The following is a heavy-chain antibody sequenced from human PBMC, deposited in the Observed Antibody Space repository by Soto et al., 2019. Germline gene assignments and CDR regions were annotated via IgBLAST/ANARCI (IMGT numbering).Heavy chain of an antibody. CDR2: ISYDGSNK. J-gene: IGHJ4*02. V-gene: IGHV3-30-3*01. CDR1: GFTFSSYA. CDR3: ARDRVWYYDSSGYYRIRSYFDY. D-gene: IGHD3-22*01. Sequence: GGSLRLSCAASGFTFSSYAMHWVRQAPGKGLEWVAVISYDGSNKYYADSVKGRFTISRDNPKNTLYLQMNSLRAEDTAVYYCARDRVWYYDSSGYYRIRSYFDYWGQGTLVTVSS.